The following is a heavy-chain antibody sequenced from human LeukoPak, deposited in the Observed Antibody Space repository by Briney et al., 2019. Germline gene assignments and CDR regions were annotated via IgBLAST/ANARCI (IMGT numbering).Heavy chain of an antibody. CDR1: GFTFSSYA. CDR3: AREPPITMVRGSLDY. Sequence: GGSLRLSCAASGFTFSSYAMSWVRQAPGKGLEWVAVISYDGSNKYYADSVKGRFTISRDNSKNTLYLQMNSLRAEDTAVYYCAREPPITMVRGSLDYWGQGTLVTVSS. CDR2: ISYDGSNK. V-gene: IGHV3-30-3*01. J-gene: IGHJ4*02. D-gene: IGHD3-10*01.